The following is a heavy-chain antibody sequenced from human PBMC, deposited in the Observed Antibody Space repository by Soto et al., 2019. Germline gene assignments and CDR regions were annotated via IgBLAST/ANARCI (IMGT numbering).Heavy chain of an antibody. D-gene: IGHD1-26*01. V-gene: IGHV4-39*01. CDR1: GGSISSSSYY. CDR2: FYYSGST. J-gene: IGHJ5*02. Sequence: QLQLQESGPGLVKPSETLSLTCTVSGGSISSSSYYWGWIRQPPGKGLEWIGRFYYSGSTYGNPSVKSRIIIPVDTYNNQYSLKLNSVTAANTAVYYCARADDRSYLGHNWFDPWGQGTLVTVSS. CDR3: ARADDRSYLGHNWFDP.